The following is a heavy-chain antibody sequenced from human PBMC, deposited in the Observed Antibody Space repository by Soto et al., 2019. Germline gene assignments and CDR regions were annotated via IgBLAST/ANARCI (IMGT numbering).Heavy chain of an antibody. CDR3: ARENTGYGNFDY. CDR1: GFTVTSYW. CDR2: TSPAGSST. V-gene: IGHV3-74*01. D-gene: IGHD5-12*01. Sequence: DVQLVESGGGIVQPGGSLRLSCAASGFTVTSYWMHWVRQAPGKGLVWVSRTSPAGSSTYYADFVRGRFTISKDTAENTLYLQINSLGAEDTAVYYCARENTGYGNFDYCGQGTLVTVSS. J-gene: IGHJ4*02.